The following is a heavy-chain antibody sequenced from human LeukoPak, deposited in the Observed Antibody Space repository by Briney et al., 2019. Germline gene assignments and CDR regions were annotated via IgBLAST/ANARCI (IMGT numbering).Heavy chain of an antibody. D-gene: IGHD1-14*01. CDR3: ASYLGGYNNWFDP. V-gene: IGHV1-2*02. CDR2: INPNSGGT. J-gene: IGHJ5*02. CDR1: GYTFTGYY. Sequence: ASVKVSCKASGYTFTGYYTHWVRQAPGRGLEWMGWINPNSGGTNYAQKFQGRVTMTRDTSISTAYMELSRLRSDDTAVYYCASYLGGYNNWFDPWGQGTLVTVSS.